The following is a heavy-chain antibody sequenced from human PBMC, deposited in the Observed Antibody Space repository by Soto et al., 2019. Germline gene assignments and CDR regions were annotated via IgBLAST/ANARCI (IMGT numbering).Heavy chain of an antibody. V-gene: IGHV3-74*01. CDR3: ARVRDDWAAERYFGY. CDR1: GFTFSSYW. J-gene: IGHJ4*02. CDR2: INSDGSST. D-gene: IGHD6-13*01. Sequence: GGSLRLSCAASGFTFSSYWMHWVRQAPEKGLVWVSRINSDGSSTSYADSVKGRFTISRDNAKNTLYLQMNSLRAEDTAVYYCARVRDDWAAERYFGYWGQGTLVTVSS.